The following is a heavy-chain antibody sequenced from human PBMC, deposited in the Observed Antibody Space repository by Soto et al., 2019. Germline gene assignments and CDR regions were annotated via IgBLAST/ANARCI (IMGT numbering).Heavy chain of an antibody. CDR2: IYSGGST. V-gene: IGHV3-53*04. D-gene: IGHD6-19*01. J-gene: IGHJ6*03. Sequence: VQLVESGGGLVQPGGSLRLSCAASGFTVSSNYMSWVRQAPGKGLEWVSVIYSGGSTYYADSVKGRFTISRHNSKNTLYLQMNSLRAEDTAVYYCARDSAAVAGTPLTDYYYYYYMDVWGKGTTVTVSS. CDR3: ARDSAAVAGTPLTDYYYYYYMDV. CDR1: GFTVSSNY.